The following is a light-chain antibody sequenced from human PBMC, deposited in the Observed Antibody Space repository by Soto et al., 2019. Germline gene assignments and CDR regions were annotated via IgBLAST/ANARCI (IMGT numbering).Light chain of an antibody. V-gene: IGKV3-15*01. CDR2: GAS. Sequence: EIVLTQSPVTLSLSPGERATLSCRASQSVSGYLAWYQQKPGQAPRLLIYGASTRATGIPARFSGSGSGTEFTLTISSLQSEDFAVYYCQQYGSLPTFGPGTKVDI. CDR3: QQYGSLPT. CDR1: QSVSGY. J-gene: IGKJ1*01.